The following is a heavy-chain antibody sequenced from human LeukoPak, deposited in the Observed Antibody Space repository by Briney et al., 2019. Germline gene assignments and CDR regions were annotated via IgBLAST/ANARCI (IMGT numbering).Heavy chain of an antibody. D-gene: IGHD5-18*01. CDR3: AREDTAMESGSYYFDY. CDR1: GFTFSSYS. CDR2: ISSSSSYI. V-gene: IGHV3-21*01. J-gene: IGHJ4*02. Sequence: GGSLRLSCAASGFTFSSYSMNWVRQAPGKGLEWVSSISSSSSYIYYADSVKGRFTISRDNAKNSLYLQMNSLRAEDTAVYYCAREDTAMESGSYYFDYWGQGTLVTVSS.